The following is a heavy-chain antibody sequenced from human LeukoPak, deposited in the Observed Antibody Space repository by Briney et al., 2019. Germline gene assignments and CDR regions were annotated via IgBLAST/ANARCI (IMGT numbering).Heavy chain of an antibody. V-gene: IGHV4-30-2*01. Sequence: SETLSLTCTVSGGSISSGGYYWSWIRQPPGKGLEWIGYIYHSGSTYYNPSLKSRVTISVDRSKNQFSLKLSSVTAADTAVYYCARDYSSGYYGDDYWGQGTLVTVSS. CDR1: GGSISSGGYY. D-gene: IGHD3-22*01. J-gene: IGHJ4*02. CDR3: ARDYSSGYYGDDY. CDR2: IYHSGST.